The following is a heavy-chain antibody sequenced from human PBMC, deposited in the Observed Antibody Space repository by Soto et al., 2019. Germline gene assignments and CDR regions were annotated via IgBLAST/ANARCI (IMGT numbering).Heavy chain of an antibody. CDR1: GGSISSSSYY. V-gene: IGHV4-39*01. CDR3: ASTGAHEYYDYICGSYGRIQD. CDR2: IYYSGST. J-gene: IGHJ4*02. D-gene: IGHD3-16*01. Sequence: QLQLQESGPGLVKPSETLSLTCTVSGGSISSSSYYWGWIRQPPGKGLEWIGSIYYSGSTYYNPSLQSRVTISVDTSKNQFSLKLSSVTAADTAVYYCASTGAHEYYDYICGSYGRIQDWGQGTLVTVSS.